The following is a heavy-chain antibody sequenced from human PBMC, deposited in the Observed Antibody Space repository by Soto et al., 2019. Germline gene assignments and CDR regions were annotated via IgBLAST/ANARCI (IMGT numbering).Heavy chain of an antibody. D-gene: IGHD4-17*01. V-gene: IGHV4-59*01. Sequence: SETLSLTCTVSGGSISSYYWSWIRQPPGKGLEWIGYIYYSGSTNYNPSLKSRVTISVDTSKNQFSLKLSSVTAADTAVYYCARDHRLRTTVTTYFGMDVWGQGTTVTVSS. CDR1: GGSISSYY. J-gene: IGHJ6*02. CDR2: IYYSGST. CDR3: ARDHRLRTTVTTYFGMDV.